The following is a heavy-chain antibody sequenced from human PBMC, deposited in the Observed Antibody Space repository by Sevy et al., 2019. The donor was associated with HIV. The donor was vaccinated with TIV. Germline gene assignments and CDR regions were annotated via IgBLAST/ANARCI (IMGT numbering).Heavy chain of an antibody. CDR3: AREKNRELGTIPLDS. V-gene: IGHV3-48*02. J-gene: IGHJ4*02. CDR1: GFTFSHHN. D-gene: IGHD7-27*01. Sequence: GGYLRLSCAASGFTFSHHNMNWVRQAPGKGLEWLSYISKSGSTTYFADSVRGRFTISRDNAKSSLFLEMHSLTDEDTAVCCCAREKNRELGTIPLDSWGRGIQVTVSS. CDR2: ISKSGSTT.